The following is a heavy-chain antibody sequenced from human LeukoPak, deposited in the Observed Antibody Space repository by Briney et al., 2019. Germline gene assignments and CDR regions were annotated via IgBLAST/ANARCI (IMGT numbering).Heavy chain of an antibody. CDR1: GGCISSYY. V-gene: IGHV4-59*08. CDR2: IYYSGST. CDR3: ARHTYSSGTLIQ. J-gene: IGHJ3*01. D-gene: IGHD6-19*01. Sequence: PSETLSLTCTVSGGCISSYYWSWIRQPPGKGLEWIGYIYYSGSTNYNPSLKSRVTISVDTSKNQFSLKLSSVTAADTAVYYCARHTYSSGTLIQWGQGTMVTVSS.